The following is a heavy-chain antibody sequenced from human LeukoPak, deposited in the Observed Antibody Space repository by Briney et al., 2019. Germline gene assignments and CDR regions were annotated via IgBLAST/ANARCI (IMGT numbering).Heavy chain of an antibody. Sequence: GGSLRLPCAASGFTFSSYWMSWVRQAPGKGLEWVANIKQDGSEKYYVDSVKGRFTISRDNAKNSLYLQMNSLRAEDTAVYYCARVSDYYDSSGYYYLDYWSQGTLVTVSS. CDR3: ARVSDYYDSSGYYYLDY. V-gene: IGHV3-7*01. CDR1: GFTFSSYW. CDR2: IKQDGSEK. J-gene: IGHJ4*02. D-gene: IGHD3-22*01.